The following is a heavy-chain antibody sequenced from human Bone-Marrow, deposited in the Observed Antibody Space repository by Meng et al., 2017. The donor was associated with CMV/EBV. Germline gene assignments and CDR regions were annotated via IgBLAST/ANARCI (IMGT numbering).Heavy chain of an antibody. Sequence: GESLKISCAASGFTFSSYWMHWVRQAPGKGLVWVSRINSDGSSTSYADSVRGRFTISRDNAKNTLYLQMNSLRAEDTAVYYCARVDSNLLYRLDYWGQGTLVTVSS. CDR3: ARVDSNLLYRLDY. CDR1: GFTFSSYW. CDR2: INSDGSST. J-gene: IGHJ4*02. V-gene: IGHV3-74*01. D-gene: IGHD3-9*01.